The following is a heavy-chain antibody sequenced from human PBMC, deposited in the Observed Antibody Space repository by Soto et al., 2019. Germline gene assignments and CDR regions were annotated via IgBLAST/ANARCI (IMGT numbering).Heavy chain of an antibody. D-gene: IGHD3-3*02. CDR3: ARDKDRQQLGGNYYYILDV. CDR1: GGTFSTSA. CDR2: IMPVFPTP. V-gene: IGHV1-69*12. Sequence: QVQLVQSGAEVKKPGSSVKVSCKASGGTFSTSAISWVRQAPGQGLEWVGGIMPVFPTPDYAQKFQGRVTITADESTTTAYLELTSLRTDDTAVYHCARDKDRQQLGGNYYYILDVWGQGTAITVSS. J-gene: IGHJ6*02.